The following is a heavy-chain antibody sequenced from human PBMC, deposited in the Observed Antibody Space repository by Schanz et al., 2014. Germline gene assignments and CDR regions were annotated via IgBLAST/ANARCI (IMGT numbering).Heavy chain of an antibody. CDR3: ARDSRYCTGVDCKGDAFDL. V-gene: IGHV3-7*01. CDR2: IKEDGSKK. J-gene: IGHJ3*01. D-gene: IGHD2-8*02. Sequence: EVQLVESGGGLLQPGGSLRLSCAASGFTFGTFWMSWVRQAPGKGLEWVANIKEDGSKKYYVDSVRGRFTISRDNAKNSLYLQLNSLTAEDTAVYHCARDSRYCTGVDCKGDAFDLWGQGTLVTVSS. CDR1: GFTFGTFW.